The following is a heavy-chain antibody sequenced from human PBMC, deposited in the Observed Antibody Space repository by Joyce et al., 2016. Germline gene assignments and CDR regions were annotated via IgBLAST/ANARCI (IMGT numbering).Heavy chain of an antibody. Sequence: VQLVQSGAEVKKPVPSVKVSCKASGYTFTNHYMYWVRQAPGQGLEWMGISNPSGGSTFYEQRFQGRVSMTKYTSTSTVYMELSSLSSEDTAVYYCARYSESGSYHPFDYWGQGTLVTVSS. CDR3: ARYSESGSYHPFDY. D-gene: IGHD1-26*01. CDR2: SNPSGGST. J-gene: IGHJ4*02. V-gene: IGHV1-46*01. CDR1: GYTFTNHY.